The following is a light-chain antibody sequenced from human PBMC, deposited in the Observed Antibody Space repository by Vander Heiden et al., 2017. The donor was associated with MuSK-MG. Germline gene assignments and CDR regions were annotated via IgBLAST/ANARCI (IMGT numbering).Light chain of an antibody. Sequence: STLSASVGDRVTITCRASQSISSWLAWYQQKPVKAPKLLIYDASSLDSGHPSRFRRSEFGTGFHLTVRRMQPNIFETRYCQQHNSYSPWTFGQGTKVEIK. CDR3: QQHNSYSPWT. CDR2: DAS. V-gene: IGKV1-5*01. CDR1: QSISSW. J-gene: IGKJ1*01.